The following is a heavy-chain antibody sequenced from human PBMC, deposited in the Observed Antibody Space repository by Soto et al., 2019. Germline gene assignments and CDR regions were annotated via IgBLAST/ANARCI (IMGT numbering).Heavy chain of an antibody. V-gene: IGHV5-51*01. CDR3: ARHEPSGYSSRPPDV. D-gene: IGHD6-13*01. CDR2: IYPGDSDT. Sequence: PGESLKISCKGSGYSFTSYWIGWVRQMPGKGLEWMGIIYPGDSDTRYSPSFQGQVTISADKSISTAYLQWSSLKASDTAMYYCARHEPSGYSSRPPDVWGQGTTVTVSS. CDR1: GYSFTSYW. J-gene: IGHJ6*02.